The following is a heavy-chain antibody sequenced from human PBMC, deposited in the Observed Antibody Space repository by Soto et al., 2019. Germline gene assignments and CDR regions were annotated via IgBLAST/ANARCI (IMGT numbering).Heavy chain of an antibody. D-gene: IGHD3-3*01. CDR2: IYYSGST. V-gene: IGHV4-59*11. CDR3: ARVYDFWSGSNWFDP. J-gene: IGHJ5*02. CDR1: GGPISSHY. Sequence: PSETLSLTCTVSGGPISSHYWSWMRQPPGKGLEWIAFIYYSGSTNYNPSLRSRVTMSVDTSRNQFSLKLTSVTAADTAVYYCARVYDFWSGSNWFDPWGQGTLVTVSS.